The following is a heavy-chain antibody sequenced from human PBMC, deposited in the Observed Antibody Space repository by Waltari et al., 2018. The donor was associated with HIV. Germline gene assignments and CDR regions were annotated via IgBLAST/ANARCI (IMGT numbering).Heavy chain of an antibody. CDR1: GFTLISYA. D-gene: IGHD1-26*01. CDR2: ISDIGDNG. J-gene: IGHJ4*02. Sequence: EVKLLESGGGLVQPGGSLRRSCADSGFTLISYAMGCVRQAPGKGLEWVSSISDIGDNGYYADSVKGRFTVSRDNSKNTLYLQVNNLRAEDTAVYYCSLGKIFDYWGQGTLVTVSS. V-gene: IGHV3-23*01. CDR3: SLGKIFDY.